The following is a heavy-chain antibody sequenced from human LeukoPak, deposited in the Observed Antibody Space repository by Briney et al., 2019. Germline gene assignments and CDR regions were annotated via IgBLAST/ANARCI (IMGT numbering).Heavy chain of an antibody. V-gene: IGHV1-2*02. CDR1: GYTFTGYY. CDR2: INPNSGGT. D-gene: IGHD3-22*01. CDR3: ARVVRTYYYDSSGYGFAY. J-gene: IGHJ4*02. Sequence: ASVKVSCKASGYTFTGYYMHWVRQAPGQGLEWMGWINPNSGGTNYAQKFQGRVTMTRDTSISTAYMELSRLRSDDTAVHYCARVVRTYYYDSSGYGFAYWGQGTLVTVSS.